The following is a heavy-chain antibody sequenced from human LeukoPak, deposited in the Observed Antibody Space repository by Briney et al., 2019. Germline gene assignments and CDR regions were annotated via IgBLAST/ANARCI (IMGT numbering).Heavy chain of an antibody. CDR2: ISYDGNNK. CDR3: AALEVGYCSSANCRRYETNIWFDS. J-gene: IGHJ5*01. CDR1: GFTFSSYG. Sequence: PGRSLRLSCAASGFTFSSYGMHWVRQAPGKGLEWVAVISYDGNNKYYADSVKGRFTISRDNSKNTLYLQMNSLRAEDTAVYYCAALEVGYCSSANCRRYETNIWFDSWGQGTLVTVSS. D-gene: IGHD2-2*01. V-gene: IGHV3-30*03.